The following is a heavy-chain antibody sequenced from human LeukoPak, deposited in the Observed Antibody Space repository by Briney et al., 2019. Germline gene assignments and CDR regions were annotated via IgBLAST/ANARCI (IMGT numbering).Heavy chain of an antibody. J-gene: IGHJ4*02. CDR1: GFTFSDYN. Sequence: RPGGSLRLSCAASGFTFSDYNMRWIRQAPGKGLEWVSVLYSDGTTHYEDSVKGRFTISRDTSKNTLSLQMYSLRAEDTAVYYCAREKGRGVISPYFDSWGQGTLVTVSS. CDR2: LYSDGTT. D-gene: IGHD3-10*01. V-gene: IGHV3-53*01. CDR3: AREKGRGVISPYFDS.